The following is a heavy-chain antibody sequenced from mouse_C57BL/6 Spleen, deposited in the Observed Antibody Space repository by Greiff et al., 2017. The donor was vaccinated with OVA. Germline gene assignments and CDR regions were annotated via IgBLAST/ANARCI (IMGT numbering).Heavy chain of an antibody. CDR1: GYTFTSYW. Sequence: QVQLQQPGAELVKPGASVKLSCKASGYTFTSYWMHWVKQRPGQGLEWIGMIHPNSGSTNYNEKFKSKATLTVDKSSSTAYMQLSSLTSEDSAVYYCARRGVYYGYGYAMDYWGQGTSVTVSA. D-gene: IGHD2-2*01. V-gene: IGHV1-64*01. J-gene: IGHJ4*01. CDR2: IHPNSGST. CDR3: ARRGVYYGYGYAMDY.